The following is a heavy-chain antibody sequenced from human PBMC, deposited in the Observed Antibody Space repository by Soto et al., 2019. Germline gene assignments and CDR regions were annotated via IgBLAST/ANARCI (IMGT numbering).Heavy chain of an antibody. J-gene: IGHJ6*02. D-gene: IGHD3-9*01. CDR3: ARDMYYDILTGYWRSYYYYGMDV. CDR1: GFTFSSYG. Sequence: GGSLRLSCAASGFTFSSYGMHWVRQAPGKGLEWVAVIWYDGSNKYYADSVKGRFTISRGNSKNTLYLQMNSLRAEDTAVYYCARDMYYDILTGYWRSYYYYGMDVWGQGTTVTVSS. CDR2: IWYDGSNK. V-gene: IGHV3-33*01.